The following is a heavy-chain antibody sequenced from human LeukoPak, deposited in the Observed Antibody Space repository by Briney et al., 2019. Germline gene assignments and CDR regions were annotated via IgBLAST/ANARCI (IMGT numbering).Heavy chain of an antibody. V-gene: IGHV1-2*02. D-gene: IGHD2-2*01. J-gene: IGHJ3*02. CDR2: INPNSGGT. Sequence: ASVKVSCKASGYTFTGYYMHWVRQAPGQGLEWVGWINPNSGGTNYAQKFQGRVTMTRDTSISTAYMELSRLRSDDTAVYYCAREYCSSTSCYPTAFDIWGQGTMVTVSS. CDR1: GYTFTGYY. CDR3: AREYCSSTSCYPTAFDI.